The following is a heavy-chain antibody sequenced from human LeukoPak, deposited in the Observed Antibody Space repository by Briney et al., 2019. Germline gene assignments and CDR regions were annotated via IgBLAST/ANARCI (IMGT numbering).Heavy chain of an antibody. CDR3: ARDSLVRAYYYGMDV. V-gene: IGHV3-48*03. J-gene: IGHJ6*02. CDR2: ISSSGNTI. D-gene: IGHD6-13*01. CDR1: GFTFSDYE. Sequence: GGSLRLSCAASGFTFSDYEMNWVRQAPEKGLEGVSYISSSGNTIYHADSVKGRFTNSRDNAKNSLYLQMNILRAEDTAVYYGARDSLVRAYYYGMDVWGQGTTVTVSS.